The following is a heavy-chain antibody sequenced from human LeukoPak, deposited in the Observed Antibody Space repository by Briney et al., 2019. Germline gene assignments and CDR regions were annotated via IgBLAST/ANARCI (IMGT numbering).Heavy chain of an antibody. J-gene: IGHJ4*02. CDR1: GGSISDYY. CDR3: AREGRQDYVYFDY. CDR2: INYSGNT. Sequence: SQTLSLTCTVSGGSISDYYWSWIRQPPGKGLEWIGYINYSGNTNYNPSLKSRVTISVDTSKNQFSLRLTSVTAADTAVFYCAREGRQDYVYFDYWGQGSLVTVSS. D-gene: IGHD4-17*01. V-gene: IGHV4-59*01.